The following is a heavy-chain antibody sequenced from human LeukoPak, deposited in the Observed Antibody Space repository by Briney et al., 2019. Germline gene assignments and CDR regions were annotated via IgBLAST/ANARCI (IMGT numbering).Heavy chain of an antibody. V-gene: IGHV3-49*04. J-gene: IGHJ4*02. D-gene: IGHD4-17*01. CDR1: GFTFSSYS. CDR3: TRDTPKITMILRGGSGGY. CDR2: IRSKAYGGTT. Sequence: PGGSLRLSCAASGFTFSSYSMNWVRQAPGKGLEWVGFIRSKAYGGTTEYAASVKGRFTISRDDSKSIAYLQMNSLKTEDTAVYYCTRDTPKITMILRGGSGGYWGQGTLVTVSS.